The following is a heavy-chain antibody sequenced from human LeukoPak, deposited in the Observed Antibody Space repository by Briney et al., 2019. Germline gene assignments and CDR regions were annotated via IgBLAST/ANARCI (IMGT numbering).Heavy chain of an antibody. V-gene: IGHV3-48*02. D-gene: IGHD2-21*02. CDR2: ISSGSSTI. Sequence: GGSLRLSCAASGFTFIICSMNWVRQAPGQGLEWISYISSGSSTIYYADSVKGRFTISRDNAKNSLYLQMNSLRDEDTAVYYCVFSLVTDFDSWGQGTLVTVSS. J-gene: IGHJ4*02. CDR1: GFTFIICS. CDR3: VFSLVTDFDS.